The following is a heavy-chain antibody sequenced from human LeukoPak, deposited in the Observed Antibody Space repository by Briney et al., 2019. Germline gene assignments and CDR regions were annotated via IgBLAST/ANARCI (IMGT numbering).Heavy chain of an antibody. D-gene: IGHD6-13*01. J-gene: IGHJ5*02. V-gene: IGHV3-9*01. Sequence: PGGSLRLSCAASGFTFYDYAMHWVRQAPGKGLEWVSGISWNSGSIGYADSVKGRFTISRDNAKNSLYLQMNSLRAEDTALYYCAKDRSSSWYIGWFDPWGQGTLVTVSP. CDR1: GFTFYDYA. CDR2: ISWNSGSI. CDR3: AKDRSSSWYIGWFDP.